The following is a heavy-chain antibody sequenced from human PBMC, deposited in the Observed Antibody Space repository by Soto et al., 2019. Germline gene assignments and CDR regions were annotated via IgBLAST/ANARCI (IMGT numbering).Heavy chain of an antibody. J-gene: IGHJ5*02. CDR2: INHGGST. CDR1: GGSFSGYY. Sequence: PSETLSLTCAVYGGSFSGYYWSWIRQPPGKGLEWIGEINHGGSTNYNPSLKSRVTISVDTSKNQFSLKLSSVTAADTAVYYCARPTNYGSGSSNWFDPWGQGTLVTVSS. V-gene: IGHV4-34*01. CDR3: ARPTNYGSGSSNWFDP. D-gene: IGHD3-10*01.